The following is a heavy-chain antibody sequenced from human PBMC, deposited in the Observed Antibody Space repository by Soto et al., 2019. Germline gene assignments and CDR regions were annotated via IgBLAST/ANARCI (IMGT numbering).Heavy chain of an antibody. V-gene: IGHV1-69*02. D-gene: IGHD6-19*01. Sequence: ASVKVSCKASGGTFSSYTISWVRQAPGQGLEWMGRIIPILGIANYAQEFQGRVTITADKSTSTAYMELSSLRSEDTAVYYCASRIAVAGTSAPLDYWGQGTLVTVSS. CDR2: IIPILGIA. CDR1: GGTFSSYT. J-gene: IGHJ4*02. CDR3: ASRIAVAGTSAPLDY.